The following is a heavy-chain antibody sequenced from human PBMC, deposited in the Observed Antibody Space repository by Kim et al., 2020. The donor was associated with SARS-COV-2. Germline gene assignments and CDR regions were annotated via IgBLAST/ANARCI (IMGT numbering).Heavy chain of an antibody. V-gene: IGHV5-10-1*01. Sequence: GESLKISCKGSGYTFTNNWITWVRQMPGTGLEWMGRINPSDSSTIYSPSFQGHVTISADKSINTAYLQWSSLKASDTAMYYFVRGHGLVDYWGQGTLLTV. CDR1: GYTFTNNW. D-gene: IGHD2-15*01. CDR3: VRGHGLVDY. CDR2: INPSDSST. J-gene: IGHJ4*02.